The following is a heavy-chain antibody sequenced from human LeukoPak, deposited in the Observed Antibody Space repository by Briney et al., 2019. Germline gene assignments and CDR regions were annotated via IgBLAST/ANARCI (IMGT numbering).Heavy chain of an antibody. CDR2: IRGKTHGGTT. Sequence: GGSLRLSCGASGFTFINAWMSWVRQAPGKGLEWVGRIRGKTHGGTTDFAAPVKDRFTISRDDSKNTLYLQMNNLRIEDTAVYYCTTGRGYYDGSGSLGAFDVWGQGTVVAVSA. J-gene: IGHJ3*01. V-gene: IGHV3-15*01. D-gene: IGHD3-22*01. CDR1: GFTFINAW. CDR3: TTGRGYYDGSGSLGAFDV.